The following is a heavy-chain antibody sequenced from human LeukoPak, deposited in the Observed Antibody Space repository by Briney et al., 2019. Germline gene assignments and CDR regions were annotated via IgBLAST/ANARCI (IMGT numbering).Heavy chain of an antibody. V-gene: IGHV3-23*01. J-gene: IGHJ4*02. CDR3: ATYDYYGSSVFDY. D-gene: IGHD3-10*01. Sequence: GESLRLSCAASGFTFSSYAMSWVRQAPGKGLEWVSAISGSGGSTYYADSVKGRFTISRDNAKNSLYLQMNSLRAEDTAVYYCATYDYYGSSVFDYWGQGTLVTVSS. CDR1: GFTFSSYA. CDR2: ISGSGGST.